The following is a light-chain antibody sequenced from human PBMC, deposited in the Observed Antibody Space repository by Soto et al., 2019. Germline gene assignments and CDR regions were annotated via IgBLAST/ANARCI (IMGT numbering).Light chain of an antibody. CDR1: QSVSSSD. CDR2: GES. V-gene: IGKV3D-20*02. CDR3: QQRSNLIT. J-gene: IGKJ5*01. Sequence: ELVLTHSPGTLSLSPGERATLSCMASQSVSSSDLAGSQQKPGQAPRLLIYGESSRATGIPDRFSGSGSGTDFTLTTSSLEPQDVVVYYCQQRSNLITFGQGTRLEI.